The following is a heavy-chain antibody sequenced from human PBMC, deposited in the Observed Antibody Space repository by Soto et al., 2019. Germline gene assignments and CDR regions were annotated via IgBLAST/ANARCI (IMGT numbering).Heavy chain of an antibody. CDR1: GGSISNYY. V-gene: IGHV4-59*01. CDR2: IYYTGST. D-gene: IGHD1-1*01. J-gene: IGHJ4*02. Sequence: SETLCLTCTVSGGSISNYYWSWVRQPPGKGLEYIGYIYYTGSTNYNPSLNSRVTMSVDTAKNQFSLKLSSVTAADTAVYYCAKPWTHWGQGTLVTVSS. CDR3: AKPWTH.